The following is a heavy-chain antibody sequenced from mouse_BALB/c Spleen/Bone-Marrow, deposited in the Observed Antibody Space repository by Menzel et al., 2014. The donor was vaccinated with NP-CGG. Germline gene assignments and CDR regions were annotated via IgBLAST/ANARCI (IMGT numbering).Heavy chain of an antibody. CDR2: INPKNTYS. D-gene: IGHD2-3*01. CDR1: GYSFTSYT. Sequence: VQLQQSGADLVRPGASVKMSCKASGYSFTSYTMNWVKQRPGKGMEWMACINPKNTYSGYNQKFKARATVSADKSSSTAYMQLIIQPSEDSAVYYYTWEGTYDCCYGHFDYWGQGTTLTVSS. CDR3: TWEGTYDCCYGHFDY. V-gene: IGHV1-4*01. J-gene: IGHJ2*01.